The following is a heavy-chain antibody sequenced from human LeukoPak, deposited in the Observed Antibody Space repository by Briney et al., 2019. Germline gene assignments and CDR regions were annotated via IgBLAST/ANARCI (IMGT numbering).Heavy chain of an antibody. CDR3: ASHYG. CDR2: IHMDHRT. D-gene: IGHD3-16*01. V-gene: IGHV3-53*01. CDR1: GLTVSSNF. Sequence: GGSLRLSCAASGLTVSSNFMHWVRQAPGKGLEWVAGIHMDHRTFYADSVKGRFAISRDNSANTIYLQMNSLRAEDTAIFYCASHYGGGQGTPVTVSS. J-gene: IGHJ4*02.